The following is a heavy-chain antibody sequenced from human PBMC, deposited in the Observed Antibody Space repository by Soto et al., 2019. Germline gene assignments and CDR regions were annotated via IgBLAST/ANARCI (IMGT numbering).Heavy chain of an antibody. CDR3: TSLYYGH. CDR2: IKSKADGGTT. D-gene: IGHD4-17*01. J-gene: IGHJ4*02. CDR1: EFTFANAW. Sequence: GGSLRLSCAASEFTFANAWISWVRQAPGKGLEWVGRIKSKADGGTTDYAAPVKGRFTISRDESQNTLYLQMNSLKTEDTAVYYCTSLYYGHWGQGTLVTVSS. V-gene: IGHV3-15*01.